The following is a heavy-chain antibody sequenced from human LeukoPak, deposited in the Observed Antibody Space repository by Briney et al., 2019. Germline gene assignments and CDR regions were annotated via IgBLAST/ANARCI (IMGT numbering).Heavy chain of an antibody. CDR2: ISSSGDYT. CDR3: ARGDTSLQRNDALDI. CDR1: GFTFSDYY. Sequence: KPGGSLRLSCAASGFTFSDYYMSWIRQAPGKGLEWVSYISSSGDYTNYADSVKGRFIISRDNAKNLLSLQMNSLRAEDTALYYCARGDTSLQRNDALDIWGQGTMVSVSS. V-gene: IGHV3-11*06. J-gene: IGHJ3*02. D-gene: IGHD2/OR15-2a*01.